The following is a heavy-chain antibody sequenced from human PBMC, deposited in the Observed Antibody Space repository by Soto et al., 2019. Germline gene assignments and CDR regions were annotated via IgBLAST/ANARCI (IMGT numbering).Heavy chain of an antibody. CDR2: IYYSGST. V-gene: IGHV4-31*03. CDR3: ARDLLRPPVPSGMDV. J-gene: IGHJ6*02. CDR1: GGSISSGGYY. Sequence: PSETLSLTCTVSGGSISSGGYYWSWIRQHPGKGLEWIGYIYYSGSTYYNPSLKSRVTISVDTSKNQFSLKLSSVTAADTAVYYCARDLLRPPVPSGMDVWGQGPTVTVSS. D-gene: IGHD3-16*01.